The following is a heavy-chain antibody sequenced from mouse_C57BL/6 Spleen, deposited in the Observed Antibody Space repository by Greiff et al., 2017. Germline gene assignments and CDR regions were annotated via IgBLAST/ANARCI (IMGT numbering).Heavy chain of an antibody. J-gene: IGHJ3*01. D-gene: IGHD2-4*01. CDR2: IDPETGGT. Sequence: VQLQQSGAELVRPGASVTLSCKASGYTFTDYEMHWVKQTPVHGLEWIGAIDPETGGTAYNPKFKGKAILTADKSSSTAYMERRSRTSEDSAVYYCTRRVYDEDWGWCAYWGQGTLVTVSA. CDR1: GYTFTDYE. CDR3: TRRVYDEDWGWCAY. V-gene: IGHV1-15*01.